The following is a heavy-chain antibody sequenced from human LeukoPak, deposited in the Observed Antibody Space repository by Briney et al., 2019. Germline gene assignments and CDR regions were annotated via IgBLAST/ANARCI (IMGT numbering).Heavy chain of an antibody. CDR3: ARYKPPYCGGDCYSSAFDI. D-gene: IGHD2-21*02. V-gene: IGHV4-59*01. CDR1: GGSISSYY. CDR2: IYYSGST. Sequence: SETLSLTCTVSGGSISSYYWSWIRQPPGMGLEWTGYIYYSGSTNYNPSLKSRVTISVDTSKNQFSLKLSSVTAADTAVYYCARYKPPYCGGDCYSSAFDIWGQGTMVTVSS. J-gene: IGHJ3*02.